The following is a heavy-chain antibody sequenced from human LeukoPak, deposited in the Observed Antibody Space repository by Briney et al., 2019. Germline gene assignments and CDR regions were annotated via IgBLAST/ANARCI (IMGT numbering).Heavy chain of an antibody. CDR3: ARVRDDYVWGSYRFGFDY. V-gene: IGHV4-34*01. D-gene: IGHD3-16*02. CDR2: INHSGST. J-gene: IGHJ4*02. CDR1: GGSFSGYY. Sequence: SETLSLTCAVYGGSFSGYYWSWIRQPPGKGLEWIGEINHSGSTNYNPSLKSRVTISVDTSKNQFSLKLSSVTAADTAVYYCARVRDDYVWGSYRFGFDYWGQGTLVTVTS.